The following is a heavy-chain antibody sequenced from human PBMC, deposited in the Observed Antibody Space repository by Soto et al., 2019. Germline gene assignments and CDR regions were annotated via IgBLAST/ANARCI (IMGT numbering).Heavy chain of an antibody. V-gene: IGHV3-53*01. J-gene: IGHJ3*01. Sequence: GSLRLSCAASGFAVADQYMSWVRQAPGKGLEWVSVLYIGGDTHYADSVKGRFTISRDNSKNTLYLQMNSLRAEDTAVYFCAREPLWSGPLPLDAFDLWGQGTMVTVSS. CDR3: AREPLWSGPLPLDAFDL. CDR1: GFAVADQY. D-gene: IGHD3-3*01. CDR2: LYIGGDT.